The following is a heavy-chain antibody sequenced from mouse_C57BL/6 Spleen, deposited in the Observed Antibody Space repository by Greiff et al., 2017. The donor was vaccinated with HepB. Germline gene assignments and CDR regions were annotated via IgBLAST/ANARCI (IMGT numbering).Heavy chain of an antibody. Sequence: QVQLQQSGAELVKPGASVKLSCKASGYTFTSYWMHWVKQRPGQGLEWIGMIHPNSGSTNYNEKFKSKATLTVDKSSSTAYMQLSSLTSEDSAVYYCARHPSYGSSWYFDVWGTGTTVTVSS. V-gene: IGHV1-64*01. CDR3: ARHPSYGSSWYFDV. D-gene: IGHD1-1*01. CDR1: GYTFTSYW. J-gene: IGHJ1*03. CDR2: IHPNSGST.